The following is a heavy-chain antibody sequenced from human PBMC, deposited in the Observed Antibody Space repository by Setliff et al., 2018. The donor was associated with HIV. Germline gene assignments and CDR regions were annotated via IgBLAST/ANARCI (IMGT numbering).Heavy chain of an antibody. D-gene: IGHD1-7*01. CDR2: IYHSGST. CDR1: GGSISSYY. V-gene: IGHV4-59*12. CDR3: ARASTGSTHYYYYMDV. Sequence: SETLSLTCTVSGGSISSYYWSWIRQPPGKGLEWIGEIYHSGSTNYNPSLKSRVTISVDRSKNQFSLRLRSVTAADTALYYCARASTGSTHYYYYMDVWGKGTTVTVSS. J-gene: IGHJ6*03.